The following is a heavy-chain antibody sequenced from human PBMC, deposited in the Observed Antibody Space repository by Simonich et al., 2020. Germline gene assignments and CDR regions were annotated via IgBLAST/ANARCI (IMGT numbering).Heavy chain of an antibody. D-gene: IGHD6-6*01. Sequence: QLQLQESGPGLVKPSETLSLTCTVSGGSISSSSYYWGWIRQPPGKGLEWIGSIYYSGSTYYNPSLKSRVTISVDTSKNHFSLKLSSVTAADTAVYYCARWAYSSSYFDYWGQGTLVTVSS. V-gene: IGHV4-39*01. CDR3: ARWAYSSSYFDY. J-gene: IGHJ4*02. CDR2: IYYSGST. CDR1: GGSISSSSYY.